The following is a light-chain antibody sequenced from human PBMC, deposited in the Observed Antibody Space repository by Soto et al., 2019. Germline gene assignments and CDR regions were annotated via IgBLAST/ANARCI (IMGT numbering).Light chain of an antibody. V-gene: IGLV2-14*01. Sequence: QSALTQPTSVSGSPGQSITISCTGTSSDVGGYNFVSWYQQHPGKAPKLMIYEVSNRPSGVSIRFSASKSGNTASLTISGLQAEDEADYYCSSYTSSSTLVFGTGTKVTVL. CDR2: EVS. J-gene: IGLJ1*01. CDR3: SSYTSSSTLV. CDR1: SSDVGGYNF.